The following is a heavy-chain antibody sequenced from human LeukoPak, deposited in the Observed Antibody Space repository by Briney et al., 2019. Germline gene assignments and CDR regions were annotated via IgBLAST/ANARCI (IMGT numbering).Heavy chain of an antibody. D-gene: IGHD4-17*01. CDR1: GYRFSSYW. V-gene: IGHV5-10-1*01. CDR3: ATGASKVTTDFANY. CDR2: IDPRDSYT. Sequence: GESLKISCKGSGYRFSSYWIGWVRQMPGKGLEWMGRIDPRDSYTKYSPSFEGHVTISVDKSISTAFLQWSSLKASDSAIYFCATGASKVTTDFANYWGQGTQVAVSS. J-gene: IGHJ4*02.